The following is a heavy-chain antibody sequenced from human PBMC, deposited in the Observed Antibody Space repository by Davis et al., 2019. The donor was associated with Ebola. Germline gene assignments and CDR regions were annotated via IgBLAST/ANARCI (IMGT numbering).Heavy chain of an antibody. D-gene: IGHD5-18*01. J-gene: IGHJ6*02. V-gene: IGHV4-4*02. Sequence: MPSETLSLTCAVSGGSISSSNWWSWVRQPPGKGLEWIGEIYHSGSTNYNPSLKSRVTISVDKSKNQFSLKLSSVTAADTAVYYCARDLIVDTAMVWISVGMGVWGQGTTVTVSS. CDR1: GGSISSSNW. CDR3: ARDLIVDTAMVWISVGMGV. CDR2: IYHSGST.